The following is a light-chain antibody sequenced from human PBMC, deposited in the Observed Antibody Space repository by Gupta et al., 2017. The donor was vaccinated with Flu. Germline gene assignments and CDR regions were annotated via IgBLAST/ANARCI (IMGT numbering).Light chain of an antibody. J-gene: IGKJ2*02. CDR1: QGISSY. Sequence: DHQLTQSPSFLSASVGDRDTITCRASQGISSYLAWYQQKPGKAPKLLIYAASTLQSGVPSRFSGSGSGTEFTLTISSLQPEDFATYYCQQLNSYPCTFGQGTKLEIK. CDR2: AAS. V-gene: IGKV1-9*01. CDR3: QQLNSYPCT.